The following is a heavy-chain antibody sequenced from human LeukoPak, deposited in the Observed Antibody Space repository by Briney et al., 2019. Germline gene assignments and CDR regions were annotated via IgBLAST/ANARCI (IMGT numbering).Heavy chain of an antibody. J-gene: IGHJ4*02. D-gene: IGHD3-10*01. Sequence: SETLSLTCTVSGGSISSYYWSWIRQPPGKGLEWIGYIYYSGSTNYNPSLKSRVTISVDTSKNQFSLKLSSVTAADTAVYYCARECGSGSSFTFDYWGQGTLVTVSS. V-gene: IGHV4-59*01. CDR1: GGSISSYY. CDR3: ARECGSGSSFTFDY. CDR2: IYYSGST.